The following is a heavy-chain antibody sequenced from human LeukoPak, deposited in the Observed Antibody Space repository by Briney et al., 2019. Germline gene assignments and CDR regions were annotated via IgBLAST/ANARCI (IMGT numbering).Heavy chain of an antibody. CDR2: IHYSGST. J-gene: IGHJ4*02. V-gene: IGHV4-39*07. CDR1: GGSISGSGYY. Sequence: SETLSLTCTVSGGSISGSGYYWGWIRQPPGKGLEWIGSIHYSGSTYYNPSLKSRVTISIDTSKNQFSLKLSSVTAADTAVYYCARAPTGDPWFDYWGQGTLVTVSS. CDR3: ARAPTGDPWFDY. D-gene: IGHD7-27*01.